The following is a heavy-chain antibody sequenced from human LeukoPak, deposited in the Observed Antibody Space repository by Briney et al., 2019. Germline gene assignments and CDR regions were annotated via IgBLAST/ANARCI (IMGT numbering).Heavy chain of an antibody. CDR1: GYTFTDYY. CDR3: ARELGINAFDV. D-gene: IGHD7-27*01. Sequence: ASVKVSCKVSGYTFTDYYMHWVQQAPGKGLEWMGLVDPEDGETIYAEKFQGRVTITADTSTDTAYMELSSLRSEDTAVYYCARELGINAFDVWGQGTLVTVSS. CDR2: VDPEDGET. V-gene: IGHV1-69-2*01. J-gene: IGHJ3*01.